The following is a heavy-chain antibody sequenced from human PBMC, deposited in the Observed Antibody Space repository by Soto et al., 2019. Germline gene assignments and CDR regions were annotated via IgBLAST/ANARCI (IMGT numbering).Heavy chain of an antibody. Sequence: QVQLVQSGAEVKKPGSSVKVSCKASGGTFSSYTISWVRQAPGQGLEWMGRIIPILGIANYAQKFQGRVTITADKSTSTAYMELSSLRSEDTAVYYCAGVPGRTYYYYGMDVWGQGTTVTVSS. CDR2: IIPILGIA. V-gene: IGHV1-69*02. J-gene: IGHJ6*02. CDR3: AGVPGRTYYYYGMDV. CDR1: GGTFSSYT.